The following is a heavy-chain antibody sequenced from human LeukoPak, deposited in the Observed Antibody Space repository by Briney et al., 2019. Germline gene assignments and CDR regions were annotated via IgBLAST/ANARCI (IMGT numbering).Heavy chain of an antibody. D-gene: IGHD5-24*01. J-gene: IGHJ3*02. CDR3: ARGPVEMATIRDAFDI. CDR2: INPNSGGT. V-gene: IGHV1/OR15-1*04. CDR1: GYIFTDYY. Sequence: ASVKVSCKASGYIFTDYYMHWVRRAPGQELGWMGRINPNSGGTNYAQKFQGRVTMTRDTSISTAYMELSRLRSDDTAVYYCARGPVEMATIRDAFDIWGQGTMVTVSS.